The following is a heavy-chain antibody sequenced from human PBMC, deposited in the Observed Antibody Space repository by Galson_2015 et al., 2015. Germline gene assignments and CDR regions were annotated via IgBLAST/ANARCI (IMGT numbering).Heavy chain of an antibody. V-gene: IGHV3-23*01. Sequence: SLRLSCAGSGFAFNNYAMSWVRQAPGKGLEWISAISVSGAYTYYADSVKGRFIVSRDKSTSTFSLQLNSLTADDTGVYFCAREGELEPPAGPNHYHYYYMDVWGKGTPVTVSS. D-gene: IGHD3-16*01. CDR3: AREGELEPPAGPNHYHYYYMDV. CDR2: ISVSGAYT. CDR1: GFAFNNYA. J-gene: IGHJ6*03.